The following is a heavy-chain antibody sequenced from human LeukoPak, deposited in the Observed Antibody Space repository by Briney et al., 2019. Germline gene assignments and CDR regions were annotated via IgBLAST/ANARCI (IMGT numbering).Heavy chain of an antibody. CDR3: ARFVEDDTLFDP. J-gene: IGHJ5*02. Sequence: SQTLSLTCTVYGGSFSGYYWSWIRQHPGKGLEWIGYIYYSGSTYYNPSLKSRVTISVDTSKNQFSLKLSSVTAADTAVYYCARFVEDDTLFDPWGQGTLVTVSS. CDR1: GGSFSGYY. CDR2: IYYSGST. V-gene: IGHV4-31*03. D-gene: IGHD3-3*01.